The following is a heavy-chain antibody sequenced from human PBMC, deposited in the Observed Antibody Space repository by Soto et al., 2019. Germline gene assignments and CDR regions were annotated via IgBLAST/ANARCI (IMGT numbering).Heavy chain of an antibody. Sequence: SEALSLTRPFSGGAISSYYWTWIRQPPGKGLEWIGYIYYSGSTNYNPSLKSRVTISVDTSKNQFSLKLSSVTAADTAVYYCARDNYDFWSGSNNWFDPWGQGTLVTVSS. V-gene: IGHV4-59*01. J-gene: IGHJ5*02. CDR3: ARDNYDFWSGSNNWFDP. D-gene: IGHD3-3*01. CDR2: IYYSGST. CDR1: GGAISSYY.